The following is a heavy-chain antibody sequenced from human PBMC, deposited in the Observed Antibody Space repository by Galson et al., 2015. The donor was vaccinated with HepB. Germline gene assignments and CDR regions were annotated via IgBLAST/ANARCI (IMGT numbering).Heavy chain of an antibody. CDR2: INWNGGST. J-gene: IGHJ4*02. D-gene: IGHD6-19*01. Sequence: SLRLSCAASGFTFDDYGMGWVRQAPGKGLEWVSGINWNGGSTGYADSVKGRFTISRDNAKNSLYLQMNSLRAEDTAVYYCAKQRPSIAVAGAYYFDYWGQGTLVTVSS. CDR3: AKQRPSIAVAGAYYFDY. V-gene: IGHV3-20*04. CDR1: GFTFDDYG.